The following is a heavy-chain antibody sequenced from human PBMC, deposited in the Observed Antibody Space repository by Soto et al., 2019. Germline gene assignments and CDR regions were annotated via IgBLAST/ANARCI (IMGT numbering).Heavy chain of an antibody. CDR3: ARRRTTYCSGGSCYFWFDP. Sequence: SETLSLTCTVSGDSISSYYWSWIRQPPGKGLEWIGYIYYSGSTNYNPSLKSRVTISVDTSKNQFSLKLSSVTAADTAVYYCARRRTTYCSGGSCYFWFDPWGQGTLVTVSS. J-gene: IGHJ5*02. CDR1: GDSISSYY. CDR2: IYYSGST. D-gene: IGHD2-15*01. V-gene: IGHV4-59*01.